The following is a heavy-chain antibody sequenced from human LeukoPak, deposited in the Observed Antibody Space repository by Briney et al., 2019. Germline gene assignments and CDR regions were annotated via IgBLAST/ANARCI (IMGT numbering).Heavy chain of an antibody. CDR3: ARFGLRYFDWSPPSDAFDI. D-gene: IGHD3-9*01. CDR2: IYYSGST. CDR1: GGSISSYY. Sequence: SETLSLTCTVSGGSISSYYWSWIRQPPGKGLEWIGYIYYSGSTNYNPSLKSRVTISVDTSKNQFSLKLSSVTAADTAVYYCARFGLRYFDWSPPSDAFDIWGQGTVVTVSS. V-gene: IGHV4-59*08. J-gene: IGHJ3*02.